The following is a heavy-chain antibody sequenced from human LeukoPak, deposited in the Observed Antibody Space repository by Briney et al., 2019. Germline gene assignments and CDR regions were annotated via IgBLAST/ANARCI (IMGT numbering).Heavy chain of an antibody. V-gene: IGHV4-39*01. CDR3: ARRDIVATIST. Sequence: SETLSLTCTVSGGSISSSSHYWAWIRQPPGKGLEWIGSIFYTGTTFYNPSLKSRLIISADMPKNQFSLRLSSVTAADTALYYCARRDIVATISTWGQGTLVTVSS. D-gene: IGHD5-24*01. CDR2: IFYTGTT. CDR1: GGSISSSSHY. J-gene: IGHJ4*02.